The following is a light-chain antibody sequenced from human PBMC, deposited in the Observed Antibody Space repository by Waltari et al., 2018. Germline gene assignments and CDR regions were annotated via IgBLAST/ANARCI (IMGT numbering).Light chain of an antibody. V-gene: IGLV2-14*04. J-gene: IGLJ1*01. Sequence: YQQHPGKAPRLMIFDVRTRTSGVSHRFSVSKSGNTASLSISGRQSEDEADYYCSSYTSSTTSYVFGTGTNVTVL. CDR2: DVR. CDR3: SSYTSSTTSYV.